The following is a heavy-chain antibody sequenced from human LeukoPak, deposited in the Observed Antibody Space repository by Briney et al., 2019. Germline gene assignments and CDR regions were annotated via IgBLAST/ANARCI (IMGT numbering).Heavy chain of an antibody. CDR1: GGSISSSSFY. CDR3: VRHGADSSGYYYTLAY. D-gene: IGHD3-22*01. Sequence: SETLSLTCTVSGGSISSSSFYWGWIRQPPGKGLEWIGTIYYSGSTYYNSSLKSRFTISVDTSKNQFSLKLSSVTAADTAVYYCVRHGADSSGYYYTLAYWGQGTLVTVSS. CDR2: IYYSGST. V-gene: IGHV4-39*01. J-gene: IGHJ4*02.